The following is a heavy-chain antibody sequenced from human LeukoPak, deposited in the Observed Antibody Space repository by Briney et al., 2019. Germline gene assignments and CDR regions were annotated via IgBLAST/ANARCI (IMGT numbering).Heavy chain of an antibody. J-gene: IGHJ4*02. Sequence: SQTLSLTCTVSGGSISSGGYYWSWIRQHPGKGLECIGYIYYSGSTYYNPSLKSRVTISVDTSKNQFSLKLSSVTAADTAVYYCARTGSYGLPRDYWGQGTLVTVSS. CDR2: IYYSGST. CDR3: ARTGSYGLPRDY. V-gene: IGHV4-31*03. CDR1: GGSISSGGYY. D-gene: IGHD5-18*01.